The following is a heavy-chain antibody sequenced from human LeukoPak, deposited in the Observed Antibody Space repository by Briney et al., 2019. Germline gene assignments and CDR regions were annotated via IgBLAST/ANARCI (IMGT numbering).Heavy chain of an antibody. D-gene: IGHD1-26*01. CDR2: INPNSGGT. Sequence: ASVTVSCKASGYTFTGYYMHWVRQAPGQGLEWMGWINPNSGGTNYAQKFQGRVTMTRDTSISTAYMELSRLRSDDTAVYYCAMPTSGSYSHFDYWGQGTLVTVSS. CDR3: AMPTSGSYSHFDY. CDR1: GYTFTGYY. J-gene: IGHJ4*02. V-gene: IGHV1-2*02.